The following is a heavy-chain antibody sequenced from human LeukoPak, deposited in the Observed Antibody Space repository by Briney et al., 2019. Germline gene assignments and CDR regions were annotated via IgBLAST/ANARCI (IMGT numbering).Heavy chain of an antibody. J-gene: IGHJ6*03. CDR3: AQQTTRSPKSIEGIYYYYYMDV. D-gene: IGHD1-1*01. V-gene: IGHV1-69*05. CDR1: GGTFSSYA. Sequence: GASVKVSCKASGGTFSSYAISWVRQAPGQGLEWMGGIIPIFGTANYAQKFQGRVTITTDESTSTAYMELSSLRSEDTAVYYCAQQTTRSPKSIEGIYYYYYMDVWGKGTTVTVSS. CDR2: IIPIFGTA.